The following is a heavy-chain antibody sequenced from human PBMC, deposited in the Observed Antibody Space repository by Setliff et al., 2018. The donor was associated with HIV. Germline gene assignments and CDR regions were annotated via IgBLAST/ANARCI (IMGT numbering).Heavy chain of an antibody. V-gene: IGHV1-69*13. D-gene: IGHD2-15*01. J-gene: IGHJ4*02. CDR1: GGTFSSYA. Sequence: GASVKVSCKASGGTFSSYAISWVRQAPGQGLGWMGGIIPIFGTANYAQKFQGRVTITADESTSTAYMELSSLRSEDTAVYYCARGYCSGGSCYDRYWGQGTLVTVSS. CDR2: IIPIFGTA. CDR3: ARGYCSGGSCYDRY.